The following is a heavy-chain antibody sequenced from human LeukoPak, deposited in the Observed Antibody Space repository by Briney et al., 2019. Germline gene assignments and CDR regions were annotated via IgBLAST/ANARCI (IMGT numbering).Heavy chain of an antibody. CDR3: ARGIRSGMYSSGWYRDPRVRYFDY. CDR2: IYYSGST. V-gene: IGHV4-59*12. J-gene: IGHJ4*02. D-gene: IGHD6-19*01. Sequence: SETLSLTCTVSGGSISSYYWSWIRQPPGKGLEWIGYIYYSGSTNYNPSLKSRVTISVDTSKNQFSLKLSSVTAADTAVYYCARGIRSGMYSSGWYRDPRVRYFDYWGQGTLVTVSS. CDR1: GGSISSYY.